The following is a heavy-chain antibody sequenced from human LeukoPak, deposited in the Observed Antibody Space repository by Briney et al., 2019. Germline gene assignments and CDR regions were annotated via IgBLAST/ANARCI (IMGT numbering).Heavy chain of an antibody. CDR2: IRYDGSNK. CDR1: GFTFSSYG. Sequence: PGGSLRLSCAASGFTFSSYGMHWVRQAPGKGLEWVAFIRYDGSNKYYADSVKGRFTISRDNSKNTLYLQMNSLRAEDTAVYYCASLTAYYTGSSPEGDAFDIWGQGTMVTVSS. V-gene: IGHV3-30*02. CDR3: ASLTAYYTGSSPEGDAFDI. J-gene: IGHJ3*02. D-gene: IGHD6-6*01.